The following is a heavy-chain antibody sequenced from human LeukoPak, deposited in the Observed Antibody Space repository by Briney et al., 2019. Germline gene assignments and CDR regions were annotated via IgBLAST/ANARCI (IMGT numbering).Heavy chain of an antibody. V-gene: IGHV3-7*01. CDR1: GLTFSSYW. CDR3: ARDRTAAY. D-gene: IGHD6-13*01. J-gene: IGHJ4*02. CDR2: IKQDGSEK. Sequence: PGGSLRLSCAASGLTFSSYWMSWVRQAPGKGLEWVANIKQDGSEKYYVDSVKGRFTISRDNAKKSLYLPMNSLRAEDTAVYYCARDRTAAYWGQGTLVTVSS.